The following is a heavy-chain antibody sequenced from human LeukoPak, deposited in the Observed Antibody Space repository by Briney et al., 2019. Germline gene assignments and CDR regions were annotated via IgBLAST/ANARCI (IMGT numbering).Heavy chain of an antibody. CDR1: GFTFSSYG. CDR3: AKDGWGRQWLAHYYYYGMDV. D-gene: IGHD6-19*01. CDR2: ISYDGSNK. V-gene: IGHV3-30*18. Sequence: PGGSLRLSCAASGFTFSSYGMHWVRQAPGKGLEWVAVISYDGSNKYYADSVKGRFTISRDNSKNTLYLQMNSLRAEDTAVYYCAKDGWGRQWLAHYYYYGMDVWGQGTTVTVSS. J-gene: IGHJ6*02.